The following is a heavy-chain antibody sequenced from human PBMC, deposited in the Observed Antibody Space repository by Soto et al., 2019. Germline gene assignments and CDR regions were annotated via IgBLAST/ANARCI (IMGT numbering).Heavy chain of an antibody. CDR2: ISAYNGNT. D-gene: IGHD3-10*01. J-gene: IGHJ6*02. CDR1: GYTFTSYG. V-gene: IGHV1-18*04. CDR3: ARAELWFGEGFPASYYYYGMDV. Sequence: ASVKVSCKASGYTFTSYGISWVRQAPGQGLEWMGWISAYNGNTNYAQKLQGRVTMTTDTSTSTAYMELRSLRSDDTAVYYCARAELWFGEGFPASYYYYGMDVWGQGTTVTVSS.